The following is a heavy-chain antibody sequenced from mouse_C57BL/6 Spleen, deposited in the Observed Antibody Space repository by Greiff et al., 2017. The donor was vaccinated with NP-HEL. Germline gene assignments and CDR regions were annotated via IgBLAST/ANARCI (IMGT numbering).Heavy chain of an antibody. CDR2: IDPSDSYT. V-gene: IGHV1-59*01. CDR1: GYTFTSYW. Sequence: QVQLQQSGAELVRPGTSVKLSCKASGYTFTSYWMHWVKQRPGQGLEWIGVIDPSDSYTNYNQKFKGKATLTVDTSSSTAYMQLSSLTSEDSAVYYCAHITTVVAFDYWGQGTTLTVSS. J-gene: IGHJ2*01. D-gene: IGHD1-1*01. CDR3: AHITTVVAFDY.